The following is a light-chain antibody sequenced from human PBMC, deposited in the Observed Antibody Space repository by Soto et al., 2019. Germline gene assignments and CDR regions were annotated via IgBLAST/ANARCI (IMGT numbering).Light chain of an antibody. CDR1: QSVSRK. CDR3: QQYDKWPRT. J-gene: IGKJ1*01. V-gene: IGKV3-15*01. Sequence: EIVMTQSPATLAVSPGERATLSCRASQSVSRKLAWYQQTRGQAPRLLMYGASARATGVPARFSGSGSGTEFTLTISNLQSEDFAVYHCQQYDKWPRTFGQGTKVDIK. CDR2: GAS.